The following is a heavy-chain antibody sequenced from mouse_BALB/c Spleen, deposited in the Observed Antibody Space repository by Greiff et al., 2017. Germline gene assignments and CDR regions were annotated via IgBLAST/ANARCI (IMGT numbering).Heavy chain of an antibody. V-gene: IGHV1-63*02. Sequence: VQLQQSGAELVRPGTSVKISCKASGYTFTNYWLGWVKQRPGHGLEWIGDIYPGGGYTNYHEKFKGKATLTADTSSSTVYMPLSSLTSEDSAVYFCARSRDYDNDVGVYWGKGTTLTVSS. D-gene: IGHD2-4*01. CDR1: GYTFTNYW. CDR3: ARSRDYDNDVGVY. J-gene: IGHJ2*01. CDR2: IYPGGGYT.